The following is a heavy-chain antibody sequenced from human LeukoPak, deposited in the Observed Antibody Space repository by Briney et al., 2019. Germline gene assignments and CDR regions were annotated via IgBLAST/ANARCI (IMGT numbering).Heavy chain of an antibody. CDR1: GFTFNDAW. Sequence: GGSLRLSCAASGFTFNDAWMGWVRQAPGKGLEWVGFIRSKAYGGTTEYAASVKGRFTISRDDSKSIAYLQMNSLKTEDTAVYYCSGFPYDFWSGYFDYWGQGTLVTVSS. V-gene: IGHV3-49*04. CDR3: SGFPYDFWSGYFDY. CDR2: IRSKAYGGTT. D-gene: IGHD3-3*01. J-gene: IGHJ4*02.